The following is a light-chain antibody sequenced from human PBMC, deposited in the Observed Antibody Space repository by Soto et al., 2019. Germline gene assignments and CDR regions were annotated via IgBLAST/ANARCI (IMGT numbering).Light chain of an antibody. CDR3: QQRINWPLT. CDR2: DVS. V-gene: IGKV3-11*01. Sequence: EIVLTQSPATLSLSPGERATLSCRASQSVSSFLAWYQQRPGQPPRLLIYDVSNRATGSPTRFSGSGSGTDFTLTISSLEPEDFAVYYCQQRINWPLTFGRGTKVEIK. CDR1: QSVSSF. J-gene: IGKJ4*01.